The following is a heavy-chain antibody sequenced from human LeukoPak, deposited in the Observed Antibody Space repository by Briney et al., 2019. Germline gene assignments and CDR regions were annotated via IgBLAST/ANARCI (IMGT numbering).Heavy chain of an antibody. J-gene: IGHJ6*04. CDR1: GFTFSSYW. CDR3: ARDGGYCSSTSCYVRWAWDYYYGMDV. CDR2: IKQDGSEK. Sequence: GGSLRLSCAAFGFTFSSYWMSWVRQAPGKGLEWVANIKQDGSEKYYVDSVKGRFTISRDNAKNSLYLQMNSLRAEDTAVYYCARDGGYCSSTSCYVRWAWDYYYGMDVWGKGTTVTVSS. V-gene: IGHV3-7*03. D-gene: IGHD2-2*01.